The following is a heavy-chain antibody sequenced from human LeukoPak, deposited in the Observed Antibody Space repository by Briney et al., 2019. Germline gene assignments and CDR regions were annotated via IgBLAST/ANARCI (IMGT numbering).Heavy chain of an antibody. D-gene: IGHD5-18*01. CDR2: IKEDGSEK. CDR3: SRLRGGGIQLWSDS. V-gene: IGHV3-7*02. CDR1: GFSFSTSW. Sequence: GGSLRLSCVASGFSFSTSWMSWVRQAPGKGPEWVANIKEDGSEKSYVDSVKGRFTISRDNAKNSLYLQMSSLRAEDTALYYCSRLRGGGIQLWSDSWGQGTLVTVSS. J-gene: IGHJ4*02.